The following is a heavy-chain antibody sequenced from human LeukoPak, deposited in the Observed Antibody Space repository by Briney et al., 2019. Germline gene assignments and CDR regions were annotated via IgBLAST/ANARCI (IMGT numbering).Heavy chain of an antibody. CDR3: ARKAQTGSHSGPFDI. J-gene: IGHJ3*02. V-gene: IGHV3-30*02. CDR1: GFTFGTYG. Sequence: GGSLRLSCVASGFTFGTYGMHWVRQAPGKGLEWVTFIRYDGTNKYYADSVKGRFTISRDKSKNTLYLQMNSLRAEDTAVYYCARKAQTGSHSGPFDIWGQGTLVTVSS. CDR2: IRYDGTNK. D-gene: IGHD1-26*01.